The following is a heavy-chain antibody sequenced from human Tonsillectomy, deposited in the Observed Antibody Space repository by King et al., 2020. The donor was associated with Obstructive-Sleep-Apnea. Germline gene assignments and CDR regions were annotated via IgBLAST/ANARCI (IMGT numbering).Heavy chain of an antibody. CDR3: ARGSINYDILTGHGGY. CDR2: ISSSSSYI. J-gene: IGHJ4*02. Sequence: VQLVESGGGLVKPGGSLRLSCAASGFTFSSYSMNWVRQAPGKGLEWVSSISSSSSYICYADSVKGRFTISRDNAKNSLYLQMNSLRAEDTAVYYCARGSINYDILTGHGGYWGQGTLVTVTS. D-gene: IGHD3-9*01. V-gene: IGHV3-21*01. CDR1: GFTFSSYS.